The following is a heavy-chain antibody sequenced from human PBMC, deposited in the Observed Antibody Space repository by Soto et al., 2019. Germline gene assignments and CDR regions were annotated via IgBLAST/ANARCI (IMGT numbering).Heavy chain of an antibody. D-gene: IGHD6-19*01. CDR1: GGSISSYY. Sequence: SETLSLTCTVSGGSISSYYWSWIRQPPGKGLEWIGYIYYSGSTNYNPSLKSRVTISVDTSKNQFSLKLSSVTAADTAVYYCARFSLAVAGPLDVFAISGQRTMVPVSS. J-gene: IGHJ3*02. CDR3: ARFSLAVAGPLDVFAI. V-gene: IGHV4-59*01. CDR2: IYYSGST.